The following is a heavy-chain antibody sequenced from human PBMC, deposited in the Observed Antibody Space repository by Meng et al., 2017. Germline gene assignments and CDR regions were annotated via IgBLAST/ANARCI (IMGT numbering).Heavy chain of an antibody. Sequence: ASVKVSCKASGYTFTGYYMHWVRQAPGQGLEWMGRINPNSGGTNYAQKFQGRVTMTRDTSISTAYMELSRLRSDDTAVYYCARGPWFGELYMFDYWGQGTLVPSPQ. J-gene: IGHJ4*02. CDR3: ARGPWFGELYMFDY. D-gene: IGHD3-10*01. CDR2: INPNSGGT. V-gene: IGHV1-2*06. CDR1: GYTFTGYY.